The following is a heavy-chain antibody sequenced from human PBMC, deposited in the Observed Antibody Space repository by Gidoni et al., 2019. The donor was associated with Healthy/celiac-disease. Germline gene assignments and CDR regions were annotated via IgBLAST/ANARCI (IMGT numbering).Heavy chain of an antibody. V-gene: IGHV4-61*02. D-gene: IGHD6-13*01. CDR3: ASSGYSSSRTGLSVY. J-gene: IGHJ4*02. CDR1: GGSISSGSYY. Sequence: QVQLQESGPGLVKPSQTLSLTCTVSGGSISSGSYYWGWIRQPAGKGLEWIGRIYTSGSTNYNPSLKSRVTISVDTSKNQFSLKLSSVTAADTAVYYCASSGYSSSRTGLSVYWGQGTLVTVSS. CDR2: IYTSGST.